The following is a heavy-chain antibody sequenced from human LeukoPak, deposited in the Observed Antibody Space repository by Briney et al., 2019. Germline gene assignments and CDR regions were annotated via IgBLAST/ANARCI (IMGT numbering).Heavy chain of an antibody. CDR3: ARDPNLYGSGSYDD. D-gene: IGHD3-10*01. Sequence: GGSLRLSCAASGFTFSNYAMSWVRQTPGKGLEWVSTMTGTGSSIYYADSVKGRFTISRDNSKNTLYLQMYSLRAEDTAVYYCARDPNLYGSGSYDDWGQGTLVTVSS. CDR2: MTGTGSSI. J-gene: IGHJ4*02. V-gene: IGHV3-23*01. CDR1: GFTFSNYA.